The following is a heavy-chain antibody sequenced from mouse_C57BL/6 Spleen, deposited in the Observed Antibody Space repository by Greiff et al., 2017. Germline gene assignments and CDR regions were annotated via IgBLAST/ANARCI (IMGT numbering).Heavy chain of an antibody. Sequence: VQLQQPGAELVRPGSSVKLSCKASGYTFTSYWMPWVKQRPIQGLEWIGNINPSDSETHYSQKFKDKDTLTVDKSSSTAYMQFGHLTSEDSAIYYCARSGYVVDYWGQGTTLTVSS. V-gene: IGHV1-52*01. CDR2: INPSDSET. CDR1: GYTFTSYW. J-gene: IGHJ2*01. D-gene: IGHD3-1*01. CDR3: ARSGYVVDY.